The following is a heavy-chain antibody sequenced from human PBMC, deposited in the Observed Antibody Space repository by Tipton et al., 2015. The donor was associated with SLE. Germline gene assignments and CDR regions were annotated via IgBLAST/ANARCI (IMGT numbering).Heavy chain of an antibody. V-gene: IGHV4-59*01. D-gene: IGHD5-12*01. CDR2: IHYSGTT. CDR1: GGSLSPYH. Sequence: TLSLTCTVSGGSLSPYHWSWIRQPPGKGLEWIGYIHYSGTTHDNPSLKSRVTMSVDMSKNQFSLRLTSVTAADTAVYYCATNGHGETYEFFTEYLRHWGQGTLVTVSS. CDR3: ATNGHGETYEFFTEYLRH. J-gene: IGHJ1*01.